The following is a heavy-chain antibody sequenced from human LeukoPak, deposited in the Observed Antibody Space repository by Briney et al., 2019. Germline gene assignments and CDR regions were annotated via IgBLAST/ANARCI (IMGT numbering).Heavy chain of an antibody. J-gene: IGHJ4*02. CDR1: GFTFDDYA. CDR3: AKGPHYDILTGYYSDY. V-gene: IGHV3-9*01. CDR2: ISWNSGSI. D-gene: IGHD3-9*01. Sequence: PGRSLRLSCAASGFTFDDYAMHWVRQAPGKGLEWVSGISWNSGSIGYADSVKGRFTISRDNAKNSLYLQMNSLRAEDTALYFCAKGPHYDILTGYYSDYWGQGTLVTVSS.